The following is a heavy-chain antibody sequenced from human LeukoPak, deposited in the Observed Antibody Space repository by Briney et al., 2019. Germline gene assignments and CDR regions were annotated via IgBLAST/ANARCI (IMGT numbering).Heavy chain of an antibody. CDR1: GFTFSSYS. Sequence: GGSLRPSCAASGFTFSSYSMNWVRQAPGKGLEWVSSISSSSSYIYYADSVKGRFTISRDNAKNSLYLQMNSLRAEDTAVYYCARRVVRCNWFDPWGQGTLVTVSS. V-gene: IGHV3-21*01. J-gene: IGHJ5*02. CDR3: ARRVVRCNWFDP. CDR2: ISSSSSYI. D-gene: IGHD2-21*01.